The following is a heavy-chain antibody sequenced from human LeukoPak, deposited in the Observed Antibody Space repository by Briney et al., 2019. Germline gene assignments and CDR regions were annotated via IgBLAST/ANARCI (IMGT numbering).Heavy chain of an antibody. CDR1: GGSIDITNY. V-gene: IGHV4-4*02. CDR3: TREDRPYCPFAY. J-gene: IGHJ4*02. CDR2: IAHDGTT. D-gene: IGHD1-26*01. Sequence: SETLSLTCGVSGGSIDITNYWSWVRQAPGKGLEWIGEIAHDGTTNYNPSLRSRVAMSFDRANNQFSLSLTSVTAADTAVYYCTREDRPYCPFAYWGQGGLVTGSS.